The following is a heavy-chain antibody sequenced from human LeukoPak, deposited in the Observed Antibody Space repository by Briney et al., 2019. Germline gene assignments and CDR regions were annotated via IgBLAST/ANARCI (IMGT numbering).Heavy chain of an antibody. CDR2: INYSGNT. CDR3: ASVHTAMVTFDY. V-gene: IGHV4-39*01. J-gene: IGHJ4*02. D-gene: IGHD5-18*01. Sequence: KPSETLSLTCTVSGGSISSSSSYWGWIRQPPGKGLEFIGSINYSGNTYYNPSLKSRVTISVDTSKNQFSLKLSSVTAADTAVYYCASVHTAMVTFDYWGQGTLVTVSS. CDR1: GGSISSSSSY.